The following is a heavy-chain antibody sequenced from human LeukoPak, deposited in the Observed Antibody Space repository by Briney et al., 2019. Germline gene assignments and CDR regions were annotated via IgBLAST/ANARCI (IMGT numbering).Heavy chain of an antibody. V-gene: IGHV4-61*08. Sequence: SETLSLTCTVSGGSVSSGGYYWSWIRQPPGKGLEWIGFFYDSGSTNYNPSLKSRATISVDTSKNQFSLRLSSVTAADTAVYYCATGIVATIEFWGQGTLVTVSS. CDR1: GGSVSSGGYY. J-gene: IGHJ4*02. CDR2: FYDSGST. D-gene: IGHD5-12*01. CDR3: ATGIVATIEF.